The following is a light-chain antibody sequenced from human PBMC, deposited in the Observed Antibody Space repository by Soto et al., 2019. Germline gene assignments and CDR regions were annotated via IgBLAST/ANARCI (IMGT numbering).Light chain of an antibody. CDR1: QSVSSNH. CDR2: IAS. V-gene: IGKV3-20*01. CDR3: QKYDSSPWT. J-gene: IGKJ1*01. Sequence: EIVLTQSPGTLSLSPGERATLSCRASQSVSSNHLAWYQQKTGQTPRLLIYIASNRAPGIPDRFSGSGSGTHFPLTISRVEPEDFAVYYCQKYDSSPWTFGQGTKVEIK.